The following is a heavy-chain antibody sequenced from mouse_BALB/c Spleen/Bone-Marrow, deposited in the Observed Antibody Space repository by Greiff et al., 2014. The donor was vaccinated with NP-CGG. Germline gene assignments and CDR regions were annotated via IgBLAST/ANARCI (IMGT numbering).Heavy chain of an antibody. Sequence: LVESGAELARPGASVKMSCKASGYTFTTYTIQWVKRRPGQGLEWIGYIVPSSGYTDYNQKFKDKTSLTADKSSNTAYIQLSNLTSADSAVYYCAREARTGAWFAYWGQGTLVTVSA. CDR3: AREARTGAWFAY. D-gene: IGHD4-1*01. CDR2: IVPSSGYT. J-gene: IGHJ3*01. V-gene: IGHV1-4*02. CDR1: GYTFTTYT.